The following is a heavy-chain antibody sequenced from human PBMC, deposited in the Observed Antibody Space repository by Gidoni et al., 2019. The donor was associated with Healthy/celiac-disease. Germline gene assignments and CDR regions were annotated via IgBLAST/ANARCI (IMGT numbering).Heavy chain of an antibody. CDR1: GFTFSSYA. D-gene: IGHD3-10*01. V-gene: IGHV3-23*01. Sequence: EVQLLESGGGLVPPGGSLRLSCAASGFTFSSYAMSWVRQAPGKGLEWVSAISGSGGSTYYADSVKGRFTISRDNSKNTLYLQMNSLRAEDTAVYYCAKDPAPHYYGSGSPAFDIWGQGTMVTVSS. J-gene: IGHJ3*02. CDR2: ISGSGGST. CDR3: AKDPAPHYYGSGSPAFDI.